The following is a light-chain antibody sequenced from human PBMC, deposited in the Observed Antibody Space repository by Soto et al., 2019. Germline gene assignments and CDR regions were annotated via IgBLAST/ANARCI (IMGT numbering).Light chain of an antibody. CDR1: QSVSSY. J-gene: IGKJ4*01. Sequence: EIVLTQSPATLSLSPGERATLSCRASQSVSSYLAWYQQKPGQAPRLLISDASNRATGIPARFSGSGSGTKFNLTVSSLEPEDFAVYYCQQRRDWPLTFGGGTKVEI. CDR2: DAS. V-gene: IGKV3-11*01. CDR3: QQRRDWPLT.